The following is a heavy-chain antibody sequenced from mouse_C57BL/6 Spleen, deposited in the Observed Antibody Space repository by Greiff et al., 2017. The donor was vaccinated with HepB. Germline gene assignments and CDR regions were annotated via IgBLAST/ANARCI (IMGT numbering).Heavy chain of an antibody. CDR1: GFTFSDYG. CDR3: ARLGRYFDV. Sequence: EVQLMESGGGLVQPGGSLKLSCAASGFTFSDYGMAWVRQAPRKGPEWVAFISNLAYSIYYADTVTGRFTISRENAKNTLYLEMSSLRSEDTAMYYCARLGRYFDVWGTGTTVTVSS. D-gene: IGHD4-1*01. J-gene: IGHJ1*03. V-gene: IGHV5-15*01. CDR2: ISNLAYSI.